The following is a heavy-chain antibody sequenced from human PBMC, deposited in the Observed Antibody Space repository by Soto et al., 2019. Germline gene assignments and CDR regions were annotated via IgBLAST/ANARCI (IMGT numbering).Heavy chain of an antibody. D-gene: IGHD3-3*01. Sequence: GGSLRLSCAASGFTFSNSWMNWVRQAPGKGLEWVGRIKSKTDGGTTDYAAPVKGRFTISRDDSKNTLYLQMNSLKTEDTAVYYCTTYDFWSGYPQNFDCWGQGTLVTVSS. J-gene: IGHJ4*02. V-gene: IGHV3-15*07. CDR3: TTYDFWSGYPQNFDC. CDR1: GFTFSNSW. CDR2: IKSKTDGGTT.